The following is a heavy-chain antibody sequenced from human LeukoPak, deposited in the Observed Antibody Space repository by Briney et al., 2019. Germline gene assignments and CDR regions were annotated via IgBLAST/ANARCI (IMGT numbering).Heavy chain of an antibody. CDR3: ARLTKAPRIWFGELLPSPLYYFDY. V-gene: IGHV4-39*01. CDR1: GGSISSSSYY. D-gene: IGHD3-10*01. J-gene: IGHJ4*02. Sequence: SETLTLTCTVSGGSISSSSYYWGWIRQPPGKGLEWIGSIYYSGSTYYNPSLKSRVTISVDTSKNQFSLKLSSVTAADTAVYYCARLTKAPRIWFGELLPSPLYYFDYWGQGTLVTVSS. CDR2: IYYSGST.